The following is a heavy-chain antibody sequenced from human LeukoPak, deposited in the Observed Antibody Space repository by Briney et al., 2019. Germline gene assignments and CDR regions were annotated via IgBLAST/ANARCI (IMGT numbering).Heavy chain of an antibody. Sequence: PGGSLRLSCAASGFTFSSYSMNWVRQAPGKGLEWVSSISSSSSYIYYADSVKGRFTISRDNAKNSLYLQMNSLRAEDTAVNYCARDASRSSGYYYMDVWGKGTTVTVSS. CDR1: GFTFSSYS. V-gene: IGHV3-21*01. J-gene: IGHJ6*03. CDR2: ISSSSSYI. CDR3: ARDASRSSGYYYMDV. D-gene: IGHD6-19*01.